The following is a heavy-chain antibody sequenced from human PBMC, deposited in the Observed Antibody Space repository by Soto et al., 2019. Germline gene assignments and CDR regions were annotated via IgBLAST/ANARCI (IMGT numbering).Heavy chain of an antibody. D-gene: IGHD3-10*01. V-gene: IGHV3-48*01. J-gene: IGHJ4*02. Sequence: GGSLRLSCTASGFTFNTYNMNWVRQAPGKGLEWVSYISSSSYTIKYADSVEGRFTVSRDNGKKSLYLQMNSLRGEDTAVYFCAREISLSAGSYFDYWGQGTLVTVSS. CDR1: GFTFNTYN. CDR3: AREISLSAGSYFDY. CDR2: ISSSSYTI.